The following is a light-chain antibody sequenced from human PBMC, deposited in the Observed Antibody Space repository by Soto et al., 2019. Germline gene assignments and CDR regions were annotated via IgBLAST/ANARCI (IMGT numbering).Light chain of an antibody. CDR2: KAS. J-gene: IGKJ1*01. CDR1: QSITDW. V-gene: IGKV1-5*03. Sequence: DTQMTQSPSTLSSSVGDRVTITCRASQSITDWLAWYQQKPGKAPKLLIYKASNLDSGVPSRFSGSGSGTEFTLTISSLQPDDFATYYCQQYNGYSGTFGQGTKVEMK. CDR3: QQYNGYSGT.